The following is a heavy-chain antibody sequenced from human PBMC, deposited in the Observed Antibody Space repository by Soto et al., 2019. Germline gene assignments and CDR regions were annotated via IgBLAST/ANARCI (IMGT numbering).Heavy chain of an antibody. CDR3: ARVGAREIYNYGMDV. CDR1: GGTFSSYA. D-gene: IGHD2-15*01. Sequence: QVQLVQSGAEVKKPGSSVKVSCKASGGTFSSYAISWVRQAPGQGLEWMGGIISIFGTANYAQKFQGRVKITADESTSTAYMELSSMRSEDTAVYYCARVGAREIYNYGMDVWGQGTTVTVSS. CDR2: IISIFGTA. J-gene: IGHJ6*02. V-gene: IGHV1-69*01.